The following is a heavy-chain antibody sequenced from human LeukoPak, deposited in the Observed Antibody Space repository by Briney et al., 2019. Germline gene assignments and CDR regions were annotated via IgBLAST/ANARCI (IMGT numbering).Heavy chain of an antibody. Sequence: SETLSLTCTVSGGSISSYYWGWIRQPPGKGLERIGSIYYSGRTSYNPSLKSRVTITVDTSKNQFSLKLSSVTAADTAVYYCARAVATVTMYYFDYWGQGTLVTVSS. CDR3: ARAVATVTMYYFDY. CDR1: GGSISSYY. V-gene: IGHV4-39*07. J-gene: IGHJ4*02. CDR2: IYYSGRT. D-gene: IGHD4-17*01.